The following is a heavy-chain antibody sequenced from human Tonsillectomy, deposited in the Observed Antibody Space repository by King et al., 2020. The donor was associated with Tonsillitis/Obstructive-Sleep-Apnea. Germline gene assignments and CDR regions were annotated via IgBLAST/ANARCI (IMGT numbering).Heavy chain of an antibody. CDR1: GFTFSSYA. D-gene: IGHD6-19*01. V-gene: IGHV3-30*01. CDR3: ATARSSGWYPTGYFDY. CDR2: ISYDGSNK. Sequence: QVQLVESGGGVVQPGRSLRLSCAASGFTFSSYAMHWCRQAPGQGLEWVAVISYDGSNKYYADSVKGRFTISRDNSKNTLYLQMNSLRAEDTAVYYCATARSSGWYPTGYFDYWGQGTLVTVSS. J-gene: IGHJ4*02.